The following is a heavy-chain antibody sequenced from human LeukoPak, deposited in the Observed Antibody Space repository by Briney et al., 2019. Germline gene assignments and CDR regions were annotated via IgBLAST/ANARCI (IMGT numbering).Heavy chain of an antibody. J-gene: IGHJ4*02. Sequence: SETLSLTCTVSGGSISSYYRSWIRQPPGKGLEWIGYIYYSGSTNYNPSLKSRVTISVDTSKNQFSLKLSSVTAADTAVYYCARVAYCSGGSCYDYWGQGTLVTVSS. CDR1: GGSISSYY. CDR3: ARVAYCSGGSCYDY. V-gene: IGHV4-59*01. D-gene: IGHD2-15*01. CDR2: IYYSGST.